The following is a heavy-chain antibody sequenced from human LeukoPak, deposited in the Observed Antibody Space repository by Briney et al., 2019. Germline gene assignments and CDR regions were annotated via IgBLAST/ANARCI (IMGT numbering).Heavy chain of an antibody. Sequence: PGGSLRLSCAASGFTFSSYAMSWVRQAPGKGLEWVSAISGSGGSTYYADSVKGRFTISRGNSKNTLYLQMNSLRAEDTAVYYCAKGVAVAGTWLDYWGQGTLVTVSS. CDR2: ISGSGGST. J-gene: IGHJ4*02. CDR3: AKGVAVAGTWLDY. V-gene: IGHV3-23*01. D-gene: IGHD6-19*01. CDR1: GFTFSSYA.